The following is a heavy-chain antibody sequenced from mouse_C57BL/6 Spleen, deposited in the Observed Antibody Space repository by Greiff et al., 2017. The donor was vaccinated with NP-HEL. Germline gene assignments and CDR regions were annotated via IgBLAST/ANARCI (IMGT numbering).Heavy chain of an antibody. J-gene: IGHJ3*01. D-gene: IGHD3-2*02. Sequence: QVQLQQPGAELVKPGASVKLSCKASGYTFTSYWITWVKQRPGQGLEWIGDIYPGSGSTNYTEKFKSKATLTVDTSSSTAYMQLSSLTSEDSAVYDCERWQLRHPVLEDWGQGTLVTVAA. V-gene: IGHV1-55*01. CDR1: GYTFTSYW. CDR3: ERWQLRHPVLED. CDR2: IYPGSGST.